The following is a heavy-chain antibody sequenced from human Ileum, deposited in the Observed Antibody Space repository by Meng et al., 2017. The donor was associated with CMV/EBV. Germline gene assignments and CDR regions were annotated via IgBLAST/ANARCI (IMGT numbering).Heavy chain of an antibody. J-gene: IGHJ4*02. D-gene: IGHD3-22*01. CDR1: RFTLSTYG. V-gene: IGHV3-30*02. CDR2: MRFDGLNA. Sequence: QVSVVGYGGALFQPGAALRLSCEASRFTLSTYGIHWVRQAPGKGLEWVAFMRFDGLNADYSDSVRGRFTISRDISNNTMLLQMNSLRAEDTAVYYCAKDVSMYYYDASGYPGDSWGQGTLVTVSS. CDR3: AKDVSMYYYDASGYPGDS.